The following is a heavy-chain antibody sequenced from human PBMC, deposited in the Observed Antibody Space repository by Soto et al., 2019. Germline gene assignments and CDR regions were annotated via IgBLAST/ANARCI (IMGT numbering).Heavy chain of an antibody. Sequence: QVQLQESGPGLVKPSQTLSLTCTVSGGSISSGGYYWSWIRQHPGKGLEWIGYIYYSGSTYYNPSLTILVTISLDRSKNQFSLELSPVTAADTVVYYCARFGSLEGLLFSAGGWFDPWGQGTLVTVSS. D-gene: IGHD3-3*01. CDR2: IYYSGST. CDR1: GGSISSGGYY. CDR3: ARFGSLEGLLFSAGGWFDP. J-gene: IGHJ5*02. V-gene: IGHV4-31*01.